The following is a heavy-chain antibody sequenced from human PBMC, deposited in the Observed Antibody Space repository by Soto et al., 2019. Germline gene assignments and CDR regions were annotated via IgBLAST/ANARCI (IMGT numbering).Heavy chain of an antibody. V-gene: IGHV4-31*03. CDR1: GVSIATKGYY. CDR3: ATFDFERGNGFDA. Sequence: QVQLQESGPGLVKASQTLSLTCTVSGVSIATKGYYWSWIRQHPGLGLEWIGNIYYSGSTYYNPSFKSRVTISIDTSNIQFSLKLSSVTAADSAVYYCATFDFERGNGFDAWGQGTLVTVSS. J-gene: IGHJ5*02. CDR2: IYYSGST. D-gene: IGHD3-3*01.